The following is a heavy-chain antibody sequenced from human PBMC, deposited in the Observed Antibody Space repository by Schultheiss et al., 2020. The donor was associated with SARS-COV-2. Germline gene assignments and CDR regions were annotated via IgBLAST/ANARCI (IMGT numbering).Heavy chain of an antibody. J-gene: IGHJ4*02. V-gene: IGHV3-7*03. Sequence: GGSLRLSCAASGFTFSSYWMSWVRQAPGKGLEWVANIKQDGSEKYYVDSVKGRFTISRDNAKNSLYLQMNSLRAEDTAVYYCTTDIDYYGSGSYYPLFDYWGQGTLVTVSS. CDR3: TTDIDYYGSGSYYPLFDY. CDR2: IKQDGSEK. D-gene: IGHD3-10*01. CDR1: GFTFSSYW.